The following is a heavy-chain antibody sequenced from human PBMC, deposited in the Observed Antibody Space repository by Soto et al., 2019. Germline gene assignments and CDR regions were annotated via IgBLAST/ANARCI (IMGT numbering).Heavy chain of an antibody. CDR1: GGSISTYY. Sequence: SETLSLTCTVSGGSISTYYWSWIRQPPGKELEWIGYIYYSGSTNYNPSLESRVTISVDTSKNQFSLKLSSVTAADTAVYYCARGKGGGSAWEYYYYYYGMDVWGQGTTVTVSS. CDR3: ARGKGGGSAWEYYYYYYGMDV. V-gene: IGHV4-59*01. D-gene: IGHD6-19*01. CDR2: IYYSGST. J-gene: IGHJ6*02.